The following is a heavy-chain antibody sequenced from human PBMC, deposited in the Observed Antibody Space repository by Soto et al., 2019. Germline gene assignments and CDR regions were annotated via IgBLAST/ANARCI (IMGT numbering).Heavy chain of an antibody. CDR2: ISSSTTYI. CDR1: RFTFSSYT. V-gene: IGHV3-21*03. CDR3: ARDFDSSGYYGPVGAFDI. J-gene: IGHJ3*02. Sequence: GGFLSLSCSASRFTFSSYTMNWVRQAPGKGLEWVSSISSSTTYIYYADSVKGRFTISRDNAKNSLYLQVNSLRAEDTAVYYCARDFDSSGYYGPVGAFDIWGQGTMVNVSS. D-gene: IGHD3-22*01.